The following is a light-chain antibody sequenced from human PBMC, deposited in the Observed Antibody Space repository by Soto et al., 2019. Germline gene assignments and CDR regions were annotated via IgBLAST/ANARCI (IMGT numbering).Light chain of an antibody. Sequence: DIQMTQSPSSLSASVGDRVTFTCRAGQDISTSLNWYQHRTGKAHNLLSCGASALQSGVPARFSGSGSGTDVTLTISSLQVEDFAPYSCQHSYKTPRTFGQGTRVDIK. CDR2: GAS. V-gene: IGKV1-39*01. CDR3: QHSYKTPRT. CDR1: QDISTS. J-gene: IGKJ1*01.